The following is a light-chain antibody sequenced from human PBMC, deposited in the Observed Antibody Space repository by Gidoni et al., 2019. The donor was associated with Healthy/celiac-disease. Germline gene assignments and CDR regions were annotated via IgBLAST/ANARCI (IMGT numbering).Light chain of an antibody. CDR1: SSNIGSNY. CDR2: RNN. CDR3: AAWDDSLSGSWV. V-gene: IGLV1-47*01. J-gene: IGLJ3*02. Sequence: PGQRVTISCSGSSSNIGSNYVYWYQQLPGTAPKLLIYRNNQRPSGVPDRFSGSKSGTSASLAISGLRSEDEADYYCAAWDDSLSGSWVFGGGTKLTVL.